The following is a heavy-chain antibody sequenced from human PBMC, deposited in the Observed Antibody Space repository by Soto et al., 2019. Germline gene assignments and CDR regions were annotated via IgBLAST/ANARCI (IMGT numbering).Heavy chain of an antibody. J-gene: IGHJ4*02. CDR1: GFTVSIYR. V-gene: IGHV3-7*01. CDR2: IKQDGSEK. D-gene: IGHD6-13*01. CDR3: ATSRTFDY. Sequence: GGSLRLSCVVAGFTVSIYRMNWVRQAPGKGLEWVANIKQDGSEKYYVDSAKGRFTISRDNAKNSLYLQMNSLSAEDTAIYYCATSRTFDYWGQGTLVTVSS.